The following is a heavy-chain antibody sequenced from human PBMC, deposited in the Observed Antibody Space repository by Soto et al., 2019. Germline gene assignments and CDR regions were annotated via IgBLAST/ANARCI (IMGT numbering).Heavy chain of an antibody. CDR2: ISSSSSTI. Sequence: PGGSLRLSCAASGFTFSDYYMSWIRQAPGKGLEWVSYISSSSSTIYYADSVKGRFTISRDNSKNSLYLQMNSLRDEDTAVYYCARDPGSRYGPPDYWGQGTLVTVSS. V-gene: IGHV3-11*04. J-gene: IGHJ4*02. D-gene: IGHD5-18*01. CDR1: GFTFSDYY. CDR3: ARDPGSRYGPPDY.